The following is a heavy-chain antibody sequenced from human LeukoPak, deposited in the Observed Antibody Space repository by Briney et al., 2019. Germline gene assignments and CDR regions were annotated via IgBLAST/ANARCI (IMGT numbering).Heavy chain of an antibody. D-gene: IGHD3-3*01. Sequence: GGSLRLSCAASGFTFSNSAMNWVRPAPGKGLEWVSAISGSGGSTYYADSVKGRFTISRDNSKNTLYLQMNSLRAEDTAVYYCAKGVLPTIFGVVIMNWFDPWGQGTLVTVSS. CDR1: GFTFSNSA. J-gene: IGHJ5*02. CDR2: ISGSGGST. CDR3: AKGVLPTIFGVVIMNWFDP. V-gene: IGHV3-23*01.